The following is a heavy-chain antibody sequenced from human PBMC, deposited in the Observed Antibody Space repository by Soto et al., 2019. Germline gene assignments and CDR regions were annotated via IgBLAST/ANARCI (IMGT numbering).Heavy chain of an antibody. V-gene: IGHV1-2*04. Sequence: ASVKVSCKASGYTFTGYYMHWVRQAPGQGLEWMGWINPNSGGTNYAQKFKGWVTMTRDTSISTAYMELSRLRSDDTAVYYCATQRNYDFWSGYYGALDYWGQGTLVTVSS. CDR3: ATQRNYDFWSGYYGALDY. D-gene: IGHD3-3*01. J-gene: IGHJ4*02. CDR1: GYTFTGYY. CDR2: INPNSGGT.